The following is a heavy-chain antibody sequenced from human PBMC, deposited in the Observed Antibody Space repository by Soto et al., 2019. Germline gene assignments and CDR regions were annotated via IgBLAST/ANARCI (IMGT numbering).Heavy chain of an antibody. CDR2: IKQEGSEK. V-gene: IGHV3-7*05. D-gene: IGHD3-3*01. Sequence: EVQLVESGGGLVQPGGSLRLSCAASGFTFSSYWMSWVRQAPGKGLEWVTNIKQEGSEKYYVDSVNGRFTNSRDKAKNSLYLQMNSLRAEDTAVYYCARVENDFWSGHDYFDYWGQGTLVTVSS. J-gene: IGHJ4*02. CDR1: GFTFSSYW. CDR3: ARVENDFWSGHDYFDY.